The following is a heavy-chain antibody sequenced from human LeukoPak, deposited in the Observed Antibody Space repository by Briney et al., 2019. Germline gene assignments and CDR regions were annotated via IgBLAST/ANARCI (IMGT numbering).Heavy chain of an antibody. D-gene: IGHD1-26*01. CDR2: IYHSGST. CDR1: GGSISSSNW. Sequence: SETLSLTCAVSGGSISSSNWWSWVRQPPGKRLEWIGEIYHSGSTNYNPSLKSRVTVSVDKSKNQFSLKLSSVTAADTAVYYCARAAYSGSYHSDYWGQGTLVTVSS. CDR3: ARAAYSGSYHSDY. V-gene: IGHV4-4*02. J-gene: IGHJ4*02.